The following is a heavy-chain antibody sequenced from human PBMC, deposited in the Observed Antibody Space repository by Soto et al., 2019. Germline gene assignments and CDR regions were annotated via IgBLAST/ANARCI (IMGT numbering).Heavy chain of an antibody. D-gene: IGHD3-10*01. CDR2: IIPIFGTA. Sequence: ASVKVSCKASGGTFSSYAISWVRQAPGQGLEWMGGIIPIFGTANYAQKFQGRVTITADKSTSTAYMELSSLRSEDTAVYYCARTERITMVRGVYYYYGMDVWGQGTTVTVSS. V-gene: IGHV1-69*06. CDR3: ARTERITMVRGVYYYYGMDV. J-gene: IGHJ6*02. CDR1: GGTFSSYA.